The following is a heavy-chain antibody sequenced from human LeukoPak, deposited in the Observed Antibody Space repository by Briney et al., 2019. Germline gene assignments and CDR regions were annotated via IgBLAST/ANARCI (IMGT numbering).Heavy chain of an antibody. D-gene: IGHD3-3*01. CDR1: GGSFSGYY. V-gene: IGHV4-34*01. J-gene: IGHJ3*02. Sequence: PSETLSLTCAVYGGSFSGYYWSWIRQPPGKGLEWIGEINHSGSTNYNPSLKSRVTISVDTSKNQFSLKLSSVTAADTAVYYCARGFWSGYYLKGAFDIWGQGTMVTVSS. CDR3: ARGFWSGYYLKGAFDI. CDR2: INHSGST.